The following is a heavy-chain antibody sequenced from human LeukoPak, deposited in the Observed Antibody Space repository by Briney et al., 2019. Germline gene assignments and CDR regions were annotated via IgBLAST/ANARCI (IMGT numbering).Heavy chain of an antibody. D-gene: IGHD3-10*01. Sequence: GGSLRLSCAASGFTFSSYAMSWVRQAPGKGLEWVSGISGSGGSTYYADSAKGRFTISRDNSKNTLYLQMNSLRAEDTAVYYCAKGTFREGTFDYWGQGTLVTVSS. CDR2: ISGSGGST. V-gene: IGHV3-23*01. J-gene: IGHJ4*02. CDR1: GFTFSSYA. CDR3: AKGTFREGTFDY.